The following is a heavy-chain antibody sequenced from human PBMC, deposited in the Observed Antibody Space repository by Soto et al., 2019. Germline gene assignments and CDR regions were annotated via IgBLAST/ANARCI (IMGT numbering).Heavy chain of an antibody. CDR1: GFTFSSYG. CDR3: ARGQDIVVVVAATMDYFDY. D-gene: IGHD2-15*01. J-gene: IGHJ4*02. V-gene: IGHV3-33*01. CDR2: IWYDGSNK. Sequence: GGSLRLSCAASGFTFSSYGMHWVRQAPGKGLEWVAVIWYDGSNKYYADSVKGRFTISRDNSKNTLYLQMHSLRAEDTAVYYCARGQDIVVVVAATMDYFDYWGQGTLVTVSS.